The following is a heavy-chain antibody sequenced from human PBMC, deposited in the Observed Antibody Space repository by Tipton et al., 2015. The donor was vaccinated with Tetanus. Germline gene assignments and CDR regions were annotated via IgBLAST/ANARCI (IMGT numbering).Heavy chain of an antibody. CDR1: GVSITSNY. Sequence: LSLTCNVSGVSITSNYWSWIRQSPGKGLEWIGYIYYTGSTSYNPSLESRVTISADTPKNQFSLKLSSVTAADTAVYYCAREESFWSGFLNWGQGALVTVSS. CDR2: IYYTGST. J-gene: IGHJ4*02. V-gene: IGHV4-59*01. D-gene: IGHD3-3*01. CDR3: AREESFWSGFLN.